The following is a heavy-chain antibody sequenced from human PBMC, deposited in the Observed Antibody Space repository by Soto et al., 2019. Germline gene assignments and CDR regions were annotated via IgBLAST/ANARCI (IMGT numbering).Heavy chain of an antibody. D-gene: IGHD2-15*01. CDR1: GGSFSGYY. J-gene: IGHJ6*03. CDR2: INHSGST. V-gene: IGHV4-34*01. Sequence: SETLSLTCAVYGGSFSGYYWSWIRQPPGKGLEWIGEINHSGSTNYNPSLKSRVTISVDTSKNQFSLKLSSVTAADTAVYYCARVGGDIVVVVAATDDCYYYMDVWGKGTTVTVSS. CDR3: ARVGGDIVVVVAATDDCYYYMDV.